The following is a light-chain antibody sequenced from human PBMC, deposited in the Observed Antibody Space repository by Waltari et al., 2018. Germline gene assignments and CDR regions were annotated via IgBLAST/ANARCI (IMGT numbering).Light chain of an antibody. CDR2: GAS. V-gene: IGKV3-20*01. Sequence: EIVLTQSPGTLSLSPGERATLSFRASQGVRSSELAWYQQKPGQAPRLLIFGASNRATGIPDRFSGSGSGTDFTLTISRLEPEDFAVYYCLQYGSSPWTFGQGTKVEIK. CDR3: LQYGSSPWT. J-gene: IGKJ1*01. CDR1: QGVRSSE.